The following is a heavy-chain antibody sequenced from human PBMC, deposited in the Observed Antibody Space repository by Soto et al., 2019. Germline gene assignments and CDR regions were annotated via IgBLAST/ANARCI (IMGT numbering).Heavy chain of an antibody. V-gene: IGHV4-34*01. Sequence: SPTLSLTCAVYGGSFSGYYWSWIRQPPGKGLEWIGEINHSGSTNYNPSLKSRVTISVDTSKNQFSLKLSSVTAADTAVYYCARGRRAVAGFNFYYYYGMDVWGQGTTVTVSS. J-gene: IGHJ6*02. CDR1: GGSFSGYY. CDR3: ARGRRAVAGFNFYYYYGMDV. D-gene: IGHD6-19*01. CDR2: INHSGST.